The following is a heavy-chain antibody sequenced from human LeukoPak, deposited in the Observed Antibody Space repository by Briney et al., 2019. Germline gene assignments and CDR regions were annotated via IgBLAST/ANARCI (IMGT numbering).Heavy chain of an antibody. J-gene: IGHJ6*02. CDR2: ISSSASTI. Sequence: GGSLRLYCAASGFTFSSYEMNWVRQAPGKGLEWVSYISSSASTIYYADSVKGRFTISRDNAKHSLYLQMNSLRAEDTAVYYCARDKFHYYAMGVWGQGTTVTVSS. CDR1: GFTFSSYE. V-gene: IGHV3-48*03. CDR3: ARDKFHYYAMGV.